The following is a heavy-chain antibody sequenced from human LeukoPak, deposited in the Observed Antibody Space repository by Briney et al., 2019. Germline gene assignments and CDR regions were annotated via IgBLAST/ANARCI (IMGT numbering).Heavy chain of an antibody. CDR1: GFTFDDYT. Sequence: GGSLRLSCAASGFTFDDYTMQWVRQAPGKGLEWVSLISWDGGSTYYADSVKGRSTISRDNSKNALYLQMNSLRTEDTALYYCACGGYYYYYGMDVWGQGTTVTVSS. CDR3: ACGGYYYYYGMDV. V-gene: IGHV3-43*01. D-gene: IGHD6-25*01. J-gene: IGHJ6*02. CDR2: ISWDGGST.